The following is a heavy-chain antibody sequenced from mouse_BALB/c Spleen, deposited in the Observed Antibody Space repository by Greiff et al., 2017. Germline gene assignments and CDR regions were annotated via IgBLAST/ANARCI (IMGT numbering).Heavy chain of an antibody. CDR3: ARGDYGYDYFDY. CDR1: GYSITSGYY. Sequence: ESGPGLVKPSQSLSLTCSVTGYSITSGYYWNWIRQFPGNKLEWMGYISYDGSNNYNPSLKNRISITRDTSKNQFFLKLNSVTTEDTATYYCARGDYGYDYFDYWGQGTTLTVAS. CDR2: ISYDGSN. V-gene: IGHV3-6*02. D-gene: IGHD1-2*01. J-gene: IGHJ2*01.